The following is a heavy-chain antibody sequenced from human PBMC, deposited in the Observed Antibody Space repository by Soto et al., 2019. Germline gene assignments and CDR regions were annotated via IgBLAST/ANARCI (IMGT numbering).Heavy chain of an antibody. CDR2: IYHSGST. V-gene: IGHV4-4*02. D-gene: IGHD3-10*01. Sequence: QVQLQESGPGLVKPSGTLSLTCAVSGGSISSSNWWSWVRQPPGKGLEWIGEIYHSGSTNYNPTLKSLVTISVDKSKNQFSLKLSSVTAADTAVYYCASHVEGYYGSGDYWGQGTLVTVSS. CDR1: GGSISSSNW. J-gene: IGHJ4*02. CDR3: ASHVEGYYGSGDY.